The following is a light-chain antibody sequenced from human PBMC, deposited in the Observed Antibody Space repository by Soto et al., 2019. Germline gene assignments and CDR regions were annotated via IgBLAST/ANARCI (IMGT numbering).Light chain of an antibody. CDR2: GAS. Sequence: EIVLTQSPGTLSLSPGERATLSCRASQSVSHNYLAWYQQKPGQSPTLLIYGASSRATGIPDRFSGSGSGTDFILTISRLEPEDFAVYYCQEYIHWPPGMFGPGTTVDIK. CDR1: QSVSHNY. V-gene: IGKV3-20*01. J-gene: IGKJ1*01. CDR3: QEYIHWPPGM.